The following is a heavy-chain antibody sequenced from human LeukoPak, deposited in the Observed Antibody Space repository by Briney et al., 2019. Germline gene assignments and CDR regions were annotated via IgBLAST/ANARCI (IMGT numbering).Heavy chain of an antibody. J-gene: IGHJ3*01. CDR2: INHSGST. D-gene: IGHD1-26*01. CDR1: GGSFSGYC. Sequence: SETLSLTCAVYGGSFSGYCWSWIRQPPGKGLEWIGEINHSGSTNYNPSLKSRVTISVDTSKNQFSLKLTSVTAADTAVYYCARGIATITQDSFDVWGLGTMVTVSS. V-gene: IGHV4-34*01. CDR3: ARGIATITQDSFDV.